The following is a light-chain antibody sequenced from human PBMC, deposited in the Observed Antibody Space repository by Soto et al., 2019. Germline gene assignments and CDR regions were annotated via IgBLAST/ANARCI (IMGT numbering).Light chain of an antibody. J-gene: IGLJ3*02. V-gene: IGLV2-11*01. CDR1: SSDVGGYNY. Sequence: QSALTQPRSVSGSPGPSGTISCTGTSSDVGGYNYVSWYQQHPGKAPKLMIYDVSNRPSGVPDRFSGSKSGNTASLTSSGLQAEDEADYYCCSYAGSYTWVFGGGTKLTVL. CDR3: CSYAGSYTWV. CDR2: DVS.